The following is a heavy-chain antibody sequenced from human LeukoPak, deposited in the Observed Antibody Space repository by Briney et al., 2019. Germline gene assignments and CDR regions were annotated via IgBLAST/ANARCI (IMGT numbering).Heavy chain of an antibody. Sequence: GAVKVSCKASRNTFTGNVIIWVRQAPGQGVEWMGWISADNGHTNYAQKLQGRVTLTTDTSTTTAYKELKSLRSDDTAVYYCARDPYYYDSSGYYHLNYYFDYWGQGTLVTVSS. V-gene: IGHV1-18*01. J-gene: IGHJ4*02. CDR2: ISADNGHT. CDR1: RNTFTGNV. CDR3: ARDPYYYDSSGYYHLNYYFDY. D-gene: IGHD3-22*01.